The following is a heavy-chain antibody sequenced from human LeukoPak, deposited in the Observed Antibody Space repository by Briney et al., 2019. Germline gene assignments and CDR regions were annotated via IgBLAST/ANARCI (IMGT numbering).Heavy chain of an antibody. D-gene: IGHD3-22*01. CDR1: GGSISSGSYY. V-gene: IGHV4-61*02. J-gene: IGHJ3*02. CDR2: IYTSGST. Sequence: PSETLSLTCTVSGGSISSGSYYWSWIRQPAGKGLEWIGRIYTSGSTYYNPSLKSRVTISVDTSKKQFSLKLNSVTAADTAVYYCARANYYDTSGYSRGAFDIWGQGTMVTVSS. CDR3: ARANYYDTSGYSRGAFDI.